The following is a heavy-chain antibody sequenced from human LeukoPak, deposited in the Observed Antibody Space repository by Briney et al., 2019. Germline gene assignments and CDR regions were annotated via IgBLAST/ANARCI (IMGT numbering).Heavy chain of an antibody. D-gene: IGHD6-13*01. CDR1: GGSISSGDYY. Sequence: SQTLSLTCTVSGGSISSGDYYWSWIRQPPGKGLEWIGYIYYSESTYYNPSLKSRVTISVDTSKNLFSLKVSSVTAADAAVYYCARGRSSSWSSFDYWGQGILVTVSS. CDR3: ARGRSSSWSSFDY. CDR2: IYYSEST. V-gene: IGHV4-30-4*01. J-gene: IGHJ4*02.